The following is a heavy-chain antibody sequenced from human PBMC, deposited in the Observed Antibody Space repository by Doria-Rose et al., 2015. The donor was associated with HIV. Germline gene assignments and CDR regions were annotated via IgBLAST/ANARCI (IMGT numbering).Heavy chain of an antibody. D-gene: IGHD1-26*01. Sequence: QVQLQESGPGLVKPSETLSLTCSVSGGSISHYYWSWIRQPPGNGLEYIGDNFYTGSTNYSPSLKSRVSISIDTSKNKFSLRLSSVTAADTAVYYCARVLSGTYDYWGQGTLVTVSS. CDR3: ARVLSGTYDY. V-gene: IGHV4-59*01. CDR1: GGSISHYY. CDR2: NFYTGST. J-gene: IGHJ4*02.